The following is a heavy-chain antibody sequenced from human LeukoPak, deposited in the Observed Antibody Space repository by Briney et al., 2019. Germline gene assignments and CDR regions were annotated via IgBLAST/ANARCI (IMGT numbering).Heavy chain of an antibody. CDR3: ARENYSRGLSWFDP. Sequence: GGSLRLSCAASGFTFSSYEMNWVRQAPGKGLEWVSYISSSGSAIYYADSVKGRFTISRDNAKNSLYLQMNTLRAEDTAVYYCARENYSRGLSWFDPWGQGTLVTVSS. CDR1: GFTFSSYE. V-gene: IGHV3-48*03. D-gene: IGHD6-13*01. CDR2: ISSSGSAI. J-gene: IGHJ5*02.